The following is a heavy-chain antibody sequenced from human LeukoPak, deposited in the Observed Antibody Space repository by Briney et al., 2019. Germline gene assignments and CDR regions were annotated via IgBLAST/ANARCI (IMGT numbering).Heavy chain of an antibody. D-gene: IGHD6-19*01. CDR1: RYTFPSCD. CDR2: MKPNSGNT. CDR3: TRGSSGRRDY. J-gene: IGHJ4*02. V-gene: IGHV1-8*01. Sequence: ASVQVSCQACRYTFPSCDFNGVRPATARGLAWLGWMKPNSGNTGYAQSFQGRVTMTRDTSISTAYMELSNLISEDTAIYYCTRGSSGRRDYWGQGTLVTVSS.